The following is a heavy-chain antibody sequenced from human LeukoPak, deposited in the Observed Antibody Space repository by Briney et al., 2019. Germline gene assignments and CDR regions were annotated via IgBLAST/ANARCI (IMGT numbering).Heavy chain of an antibody. CDR3: ARHRYSNYVWRCFDF. D-gene: IGHD4-11*01. Sequence: SETLSLTCTVSGGSISSTTSYWAWIRQPPGKGLEWIGSIYYSGTIYSNPSLKSRVTISVDTSANQFSLKLTSVTAADTAVYYCARHRYSNYVWRCFDFWGQGTLVTVSS. V-gene: IGHV4-39*01. J-gene: IGHJ4*02. CDR2: IYYSGTI. CDR1: GGSISSTTSY.